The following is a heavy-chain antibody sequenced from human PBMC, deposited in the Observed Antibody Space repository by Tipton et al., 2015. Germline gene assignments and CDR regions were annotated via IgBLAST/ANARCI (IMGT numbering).Heavy chain of an antibody. CDR1: GFTFSNYY. D-gene: IGHD3-10*01. V-gene: IGHV3-23*01. CDR3: AKDWEGSGSFPFDY. J-gene: IGHJ4*02. CDR2: ITPNGAGT. Sequence: SLRLSCAASGFTFSNYYMSWVRQAPGKGLEWVSSITPNGAGTYYADSVKGRFTISRDNSNNTLYVQMNSLRDEDTAVYFCAKDWEGSGSFPFDYWGQGTLVTVSS.